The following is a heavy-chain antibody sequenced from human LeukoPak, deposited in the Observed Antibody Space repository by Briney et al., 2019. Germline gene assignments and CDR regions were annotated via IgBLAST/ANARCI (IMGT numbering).Heavy chain of an antibody. Sequence: GGSLRLSCAASAFTSSSYSMNWVRQAPGKGLEWVSSISSSGSYIYYADSVKGRFTISRDNAKNSLYLQMNSLRAEDTAVYYCARVGPWVNPDYYYYYYMDVWGKGTTVTVSS. J-gene: IGHJ6*03. CDR2: ISSSGSYI. CDR1: AFTSSSYS. V-gene: IGHV3-21*01. D-gene: IGHD1-14*01. CDR3: ARVGPWVNPDYYYYYYMDV.